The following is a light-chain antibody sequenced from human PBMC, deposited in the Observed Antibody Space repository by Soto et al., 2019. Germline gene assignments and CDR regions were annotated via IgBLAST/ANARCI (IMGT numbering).Light chain of an antibody. CDR2: SAT. CDR3: QQYNNWPPT. J-gene: IGKJ5*01. Sequence: EIVLTQSPGTLSLSPGERATLSCRASQSFISSYLAWYQQRRGPAPRLLIYSATSRATGIPDRFSGSGSGTEFTLTISSLQSEDFAVYYCQQYNNWPPTFGQGTRLEIK. V-gene: IGKV3-20*01. CDR1: QSFISSY.